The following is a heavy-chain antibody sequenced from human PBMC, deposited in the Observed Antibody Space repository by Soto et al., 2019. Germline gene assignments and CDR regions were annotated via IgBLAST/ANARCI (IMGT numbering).Heavy chain of an antibody. CDR2: ISTYNDKR. CDR3: ARDFHCSGGRCYDCFDP. CDR1: GYTFTSYG. J-gene: IGHJ5*02. D-gene: IGHD2-15*01. V-gene: IGHV1-18*01. Sequence: ASVKVSCKASGYTFTSYGISWVRQGPGQGLEWMGWISTYNDKRAYAQKLQGRVTMTTDTSTSTAYMELRSLRSDDTALYYCARDFHCSGGRCYDCFDPWGQGTLVTVSS.